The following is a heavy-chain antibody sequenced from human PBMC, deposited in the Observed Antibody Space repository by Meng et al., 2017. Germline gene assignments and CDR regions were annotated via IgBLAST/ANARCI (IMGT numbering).Heavy chain of an antibody. CDR3: ARDEDISAAGYLLGDF. V-gene: IGHV1-2*06. CDR2: IDPKSDNT. D-gene: IGHD6-13*01. Sequence: VLHSGPWEKTPGAQVNVSCKCSGYTFAAYWIQWVRQATGQGLEWMGRIDPKSDNTHYAQKFQGRVTMTRDTSISTAYMELSGLRSDDTAVYYCARDEDISAAGYLLGDFWGQGTLVTVSS. CDR1: GYTFAAYW. J-gene: IGHJ4*02.